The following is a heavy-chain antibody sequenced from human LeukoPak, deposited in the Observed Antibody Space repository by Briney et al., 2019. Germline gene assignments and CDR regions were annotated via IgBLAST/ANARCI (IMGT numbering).Heavy chain of an antibody. CDR1: GFTFSTYA. V-gene: IGHV3-30-3*01. CDR3: ARGDDSSGQVDY. Sequence: GGSLRLSCAASGFTFSTYAMHWVRQAPGKGLEWVAIIPYDGSSKYYANSVKGRFTISRDNSKSTLYLQMNSLRPEDTAVYYCARGDDSSGQVDYWGQGTLVTVSS. J-gene: IGHJ4*02. D-gene: IGHD3-22*01. CDR2: IPYDGSSK.